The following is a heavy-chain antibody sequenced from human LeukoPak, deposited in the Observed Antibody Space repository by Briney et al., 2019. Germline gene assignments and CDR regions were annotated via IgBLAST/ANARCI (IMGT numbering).Heavy chain of an antibody. J-gene: IGHJ4*02. CDR1: GFTFPSYV. V-gene: IGHV3-30-3*01. CDR3: AKDGLYCSSTSCYTTPH. D-gene: IGHD2-2*02. CDR2: LSFDGTNK. Sequence: GGSLRLSCAASGFTFPSYVLHWVRQAPGKGLEWVAFLSFDGTNKYYADSVKGRFTISRDYSKNTLYLQMNSLRAEDTAVYYCAKDGLYCSSTSCYTTPHWGQGTLVTASS.